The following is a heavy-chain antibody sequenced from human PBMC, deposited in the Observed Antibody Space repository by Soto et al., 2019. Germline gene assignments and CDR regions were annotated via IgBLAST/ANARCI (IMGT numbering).Heavy chain of an antibody. J-gene: IGHJ4*02. Sequence: PGGSLRLSRAASGFTFTDYSMGWVRQSPGKGLEWISYISDYSSIIYYADSVKGRFTVSRDNARESLYLQMNSLSDDDTGLYYCVREPRYTVTNPRLAFDYWGQGTPVTVSS. D-gene: IGHD1-1*01. CDR3: VREPRYTVTNPRLAFDY. CDR1: GFTFTDYS. CDR2: ISDYSSII. V-gene: IGHV3-48*02.